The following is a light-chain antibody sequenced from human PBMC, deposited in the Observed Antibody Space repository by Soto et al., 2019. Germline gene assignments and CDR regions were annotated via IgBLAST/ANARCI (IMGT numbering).Light chain of an antibody. CDR2: EVN. V-gene: IGLV2-8*01. Sequence: QSALTQPPSASGSPGQSVTISCTGTSSDIGAYDYVSWYQQHPGKAPKLMIYEVNKWPSGVPDRFSGSKSGNTASLTVSGLQAEDEADYYCGSYAGINKGVFGGGTKLTVL. CDR1: SSDIGAYDY. J-gene: IGLJ3*02. CDR3: GSYAGINKGV.